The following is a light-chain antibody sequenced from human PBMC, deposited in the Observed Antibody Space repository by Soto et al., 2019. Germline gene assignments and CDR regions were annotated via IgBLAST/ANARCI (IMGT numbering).Light chain of an antibody. Sequence: EIVLTQSPATLSSFPGDRVTLSCRASQYINTRLAWYQHRPGQAPRLLIYQTSIRAAGIPARFSASGTGTDFTLTISSLQSEDFAIYYCQQYNNWPRTFGQGTKVEVK. CDR2: QTS. CDR1: QYINTR. CDR3: QQYNNWPRT. V-gene: IGKV3D-15*01. J-gene: IGKJ1*01.